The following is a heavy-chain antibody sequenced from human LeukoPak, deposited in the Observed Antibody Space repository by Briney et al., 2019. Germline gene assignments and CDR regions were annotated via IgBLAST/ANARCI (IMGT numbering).Heavy chain of an antibody. CDR1: GGSFSGYY. Sequence: SETLSLTCAVYGGSFSGYYWSWIRQPPGKGLEWIGEINHSGSTNHNPSLKSRVTISVDTSKNQFSLKLSSVTAADTAVYYCARDRNGALLSDYWGQGTLVTVSS. CDR3: ARDRNGALLSDY. CDR2: INHSGST. V-gene: IGHV4-34*01. D-gene: IGHD2-8*01. J-gene: IGHJ4*02.